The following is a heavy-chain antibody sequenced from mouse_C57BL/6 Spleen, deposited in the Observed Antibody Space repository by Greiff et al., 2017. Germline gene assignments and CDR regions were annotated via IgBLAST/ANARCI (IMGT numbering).Heavy chain of an antibody. CDR3: ARGDGYYAY. CDR1: GYTFTSYW. CDR2: IYPGSGST. J-gene: IGHJ2*01. V-gene: IGHV1-55*01. D-gene: IGHD2-3*01. Sequence: QVQLQQPGAELVKPGASVKMSCKASGYTFTSYWITWVKQRPGQGLEWIGDIYPGSGSTNYNEKFKSKATQTVDTSSSTAYMQLSSLTSEDPAVYYCARGDGYYAYWGQGTTLTVSS.